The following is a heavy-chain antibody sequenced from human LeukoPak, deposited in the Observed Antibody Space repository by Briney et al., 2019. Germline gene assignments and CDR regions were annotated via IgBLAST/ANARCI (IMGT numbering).Heavy chain of an antibody. CDR1: GFTFSSYE. CDR3: AREDTAMVNWYFDI. D-gene: IGHD5-18*01. V-gene: IGHV3-48*03. CDR2: ISSSGSTI. J-gene: IGHJ2*01. Sequence: LAGGSLRLSCAASGFTFSSYEMNWVRQAPGKGLEWVSYISSSGSTIYYADSVKGRFTISRDNAKNSLYLQMNSLRAQDTAVYYCAREDTAMVNWYFDIWGRGTLVTVSS.